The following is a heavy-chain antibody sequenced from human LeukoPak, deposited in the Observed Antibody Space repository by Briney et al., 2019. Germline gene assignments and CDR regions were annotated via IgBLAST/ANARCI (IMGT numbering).Heavy chain of an antibody. Sequence: GGSLRLSCAVSGFTVSSNYMSWVRQAPGKGLEWVSVIYSGGSTYYADSVKGRFTISRDNSKNTLYLQMNILRPEDTAVYYCARDRPGSSDPLDAFDIWGQGTMVTVSS. D-gene: IGHD3-10*01. J-gene: IGHJ3*02. V-gene: IGHV3-66*01. CDR3: ARDRPGSSDPLDAFDI. CDR1: GFTVSSNY. CDR2: IYSGGST.